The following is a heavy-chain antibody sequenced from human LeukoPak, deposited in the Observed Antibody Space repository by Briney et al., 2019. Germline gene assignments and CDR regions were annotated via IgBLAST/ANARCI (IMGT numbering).Heavy chain of an antibody. V-gene: IGHV3-30*18. D-gene: IGHD2-2*03. CDR3: AKLVDIVVVSDAFDI. J-gene: IGHJ3*02. Sequence: GGSLRLSCAASGFTFSSYGMHWVRQAPGKGLEWVAVISYDGSNKYYADSVKGRFTISRDNSKNTLYVQMNSLRAEDTAVYYCAKLVDIVVVSDAFDIWGQGTMVTVSS. CDR1: GFTFSSYG. CDR2: ISYDGSNK.